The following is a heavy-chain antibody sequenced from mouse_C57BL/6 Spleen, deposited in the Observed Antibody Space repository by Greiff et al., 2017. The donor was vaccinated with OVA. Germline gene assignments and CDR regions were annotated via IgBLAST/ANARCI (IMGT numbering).Heavy chain of an antibody. V-gene: IGHV10-3*01. D-gene: IGHD1-1*01. Sequence: EVKLVESGGGLVQPKGSLKLSCAASGFTFNTYAMHWVRQAPGKGLEWVARIRSKSSNYATYYADSVKDRFTISRDDSQSMLYMQMNNLKTEDTAMYYCVRGTTVVAPYWYFDVWGTGTTVTVSS. CDR1: GFTFNTYA. J-gene: IGHJ1*03. CDR2: IRSKSSNYAT. CDR3: VRGTTVVAPYWYFDV.